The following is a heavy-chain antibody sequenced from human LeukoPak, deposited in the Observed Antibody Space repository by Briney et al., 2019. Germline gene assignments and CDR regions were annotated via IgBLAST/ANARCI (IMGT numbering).Heavy chain of an antibody. D-gene: IGHD4-11*01. CDR2: ISSSSSYI. Sequence: SXAASGFTFSSDSINWVRQAPGKGLEWVSSISSSSSYIYYADSVKGRFTISRDNAKNSLYLQMNSLRAEDTAVYYXXXXWYNNSDAFDLWGQGTMVTVSS. CDR3: XXXWYNNSDAFDL. V-gene: IGHV3-21*01. J-gene: IGHJ3*01. CDR1: GFTFSSDS.